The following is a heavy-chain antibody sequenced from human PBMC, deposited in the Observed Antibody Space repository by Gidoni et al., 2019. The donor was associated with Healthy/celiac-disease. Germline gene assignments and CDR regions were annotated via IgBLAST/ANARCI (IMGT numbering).Heavy chain of an antibody. CDR3: ARIGYDETYYFDY. J-gene: IGHJ4*02. Sequence: EVQLVESGGGLIQPGGSLRLSCAASGFTVSSNYMSWVRQAPGKGLEWVSVIYSGGSTYYADSVKGRFTISRDNSKNTLYLQMNSLRAEDTAVYYCARIGYDETYYFDYWGQGTLVTVSS. D-gene: IGHD2-2*01. CDR2: IYSGGST. V-gene: IGHV3-53*01. CDR1: GFTVSSNY.